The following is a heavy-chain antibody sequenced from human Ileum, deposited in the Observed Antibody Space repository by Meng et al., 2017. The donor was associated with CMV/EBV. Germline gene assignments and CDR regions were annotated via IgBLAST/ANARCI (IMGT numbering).Heavy chain of an antibody. Sequence: QRLVLCRGRVRPSETLSLICTFSGGSIITYCWNWLRQSAGKRLEWIGRICGTGSIPKNSSFKSRLTLSLDTSKSQFSLSLASVTAADTAVYFCARRVREVRERSWANWLTPWGQGSLVTVSS. V-gene: IGHV4-4*07. CDR2: ICGTGSI. D-gene: IGHD3-10*01. CDR3: ARRVREVRERSWANWLTP. J-gene: IGHJ5*02. CDR1: GGSIITYC.